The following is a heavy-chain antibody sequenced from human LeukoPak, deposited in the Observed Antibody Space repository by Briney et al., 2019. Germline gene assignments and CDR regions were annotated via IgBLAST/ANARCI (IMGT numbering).Heavy chain of an antibody. CDR1: GYSIISDYV. Sequence: SETLSLTCIVSGYSIISDYVWGWVRQPPGKGPEWIGSIFHSGSVYYNPSLKSRVTISVDTSKNQFSLKLSSVTAADTAVYYCARNRKVRGVKWWFDPWGQGTLVTVSS. J-gene: IGHJ5*02. CDR2: IFHSGSV. CDR3: ARNRKVRGVKWWFDP. V-gene: IGHV4-38-2*02. D-gene: IGHD3-10*01.